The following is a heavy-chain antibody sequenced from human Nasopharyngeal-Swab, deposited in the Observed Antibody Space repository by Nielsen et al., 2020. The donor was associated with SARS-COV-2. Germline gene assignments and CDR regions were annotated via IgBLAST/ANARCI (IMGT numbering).Heavy chain of an antibody. J-gene: IGHJ4*02. Sequence: ASVKVSCKASGYTFTSYAMHWVRQAPGQRLEWMGWINAGNGNTKYSQKFQGRVTITRDTSASTAYMELSSLRSEDTAVYYCARDSRGSWYLSDWGQGTLVTVSS. CDR1: GYTFTSYA. CDR2: INAGNGNT. CDR3: ARDSRGSWYLSD. V-gene: IGHV1-3*01. D-gene: IGHD6-13*01.